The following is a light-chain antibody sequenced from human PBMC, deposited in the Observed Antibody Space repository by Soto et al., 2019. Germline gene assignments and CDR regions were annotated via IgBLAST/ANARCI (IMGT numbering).Light chain of an antibody. Sequence: ILMTQSPSSLSASVGDTVTITCRASQDVDKWLAWYQQKPGKAPKLLICQSSTLIGGVPSRFSAVGSGTQYSLTISGLQPEDVATYYCQQYSSYWTFGQGTMVEIK. CDR2: QSS. J-gene: IGKJ1*01. CDR3: QQYSSYWT. V-gene: IGKV1-5*01. CDR1: QDVDKW.